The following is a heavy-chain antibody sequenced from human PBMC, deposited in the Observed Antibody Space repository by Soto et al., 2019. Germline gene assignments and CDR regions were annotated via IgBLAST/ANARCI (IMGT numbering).Heavy chain of an antibody. Sequence: GGSLSLSCAASGFTFSSYGVHWVRQAPGKGLEWVAVISYDGSNKYYADSVKGRFTISRDDSKNTAYLQMNSLKTEDTAVYYCTRHLDRYDFWSGPWYYFDYWGQGTLVTVSS. CDR2: ISYDGSNK. CDR1: GFTFSSYG. CDR3: TRHLDRYDFWSGPWYYFDY. V-gene: IGHV3-30*03. J-gene: IGHJ4*02. D-gene: IGHD3-3*01.